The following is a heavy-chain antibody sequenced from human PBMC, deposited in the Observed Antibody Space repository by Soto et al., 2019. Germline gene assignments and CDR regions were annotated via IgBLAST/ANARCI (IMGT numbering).Heavy chain of an antibody. D-gene: IGHD3-3*01. CDR2: IYYSGNT. V-gene: IGHV4-39*07. J-gene: IGHJ4*02. CDR3: AKALSFGPADRAAIDF. CDR1: GGSISSGSYY. Sequence: AETLTLTCTVSGGSISSGSYYWGWIHQPPGMELEWMGSIYYSGNTYYNPSIKSRVTISVDTSKNTLYLQMNSLRPEDTAIYFCAKALSFGPADRAAIDFWGQGTMVTVSS.